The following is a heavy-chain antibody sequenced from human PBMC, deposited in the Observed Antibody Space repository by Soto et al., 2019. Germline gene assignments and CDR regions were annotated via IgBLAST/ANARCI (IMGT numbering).Heavy chain of an antibody. D-gene: IGHD3-16*01. CDR3: VRDNYGVDY. CDR1: GFTFSNYA. CDR2: INSDGTST. V-gene: IGHV3-74*03. Sequence: PGGSLRLSCAASGFTFSNYAMRWVRQAPGKGLVWVSHINSDGTSTTLADSVKGRFTISRDNAKNTLYLQMNSLRVEDTAMYYCVRDNYGVDYWGRGTLVTVSS. J-gene: IGHJ4*02.